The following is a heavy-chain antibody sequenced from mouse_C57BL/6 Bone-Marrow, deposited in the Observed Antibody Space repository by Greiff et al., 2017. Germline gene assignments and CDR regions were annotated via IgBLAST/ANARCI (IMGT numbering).Heavy chain of an antibody. J-gene: IGHJ3*01. Sequence: VQLQQSGAELVRPGASVTLSCKASGYTFTDYDMHWVKQTPVHGLEWIGALDPETGGTAYNQKFKGKAILTADKSSSAAYMELRSLTSEDTAVYYWTRIAFWGQGTLVTVSA. V-gene: IGHV1-15*01. CDR2: LDPETGGT. CDR3: TRIAF. CDR1: GYTFTDYD.